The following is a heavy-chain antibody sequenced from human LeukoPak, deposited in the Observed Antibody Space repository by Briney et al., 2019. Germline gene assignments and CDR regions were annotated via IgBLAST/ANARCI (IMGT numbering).Heavy chain of an antibody. V-gene: IGHV3-9*03. CDR2: ISWNSGSI. CDR3: AKVSFGAFDI. Sequence: GGSLRLSCAASGFTFDDYAMHWVRQAPGKGLEWVSGISWNSGSIGYADSVKGRFTISRDNAKNSLYQQMNSLRAEDMALYYCAKVSFGAFDIWGQGTMVTVSS. D-gene: IGHD3-16*01. J-gene: IGHJ3*02. CDR1: GFTFDDYA.